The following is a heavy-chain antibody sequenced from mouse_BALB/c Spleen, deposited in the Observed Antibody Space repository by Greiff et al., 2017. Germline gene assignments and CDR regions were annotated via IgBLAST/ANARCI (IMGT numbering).Heavy chain of an antibody. CDR2: ISDGGSYT. D-gene: IGHD2-1*01. V-gene: IGHV5-4*02. J-gene: IGHJ3*01. CDR1: GFTFSDYY. Sequence: EVQLVESGGGLVKPGGSLKLSCAASGFTFSDYYMYWVRQTPEKRLEWVATISDGGSYTYYPDSVKGRFTISRDNAKNNLYLQMSSLKSEDTAMYYCARDYGNYEAWFAYWGQGTLVTVSA. CDR3: ARDYGNYEAWFAY.